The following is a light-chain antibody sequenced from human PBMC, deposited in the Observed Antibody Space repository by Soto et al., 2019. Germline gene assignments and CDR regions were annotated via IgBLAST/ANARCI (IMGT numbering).Light chain of an antibody. V-gene: IGLV2-14*01. J-gene: IGLJ2*01. Sequence: QSALTQPASVSGSPGQSITISCTGTSSDVGGYNYVSWYQQHPGKAPKLMIYEVSNRPSGVSNRFSGSKSGNTASLTISGLQDEDVADYYCSSYTSSRTLVFGGGTKLTVL. CDR3: SSYTSSRTLV. CDR2: EVS. CDR1: SSDVGGYNY.